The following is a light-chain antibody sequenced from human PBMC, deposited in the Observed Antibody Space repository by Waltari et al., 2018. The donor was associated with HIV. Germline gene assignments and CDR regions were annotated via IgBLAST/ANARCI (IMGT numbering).Light chain of an antibody. CDR1: KLGDKY. J-gene: IGLJ2*01. CDR3: EAWDSSTVI. V-gene: IGLV3-1*01. CDR2: QET. Sequence: SYELTQPPSVSVSPGQTASITCSGDKLGDKYPSWYQQKPGQSPLLVIYQETNRPSGIPERFPCSNSGNTATLTISGTQATDETDYYGEAWDSSTVIFGGGTKLTVL.